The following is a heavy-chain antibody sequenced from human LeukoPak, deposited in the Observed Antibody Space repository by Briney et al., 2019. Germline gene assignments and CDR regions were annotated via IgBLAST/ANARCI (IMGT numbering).Heavy chain of an antibody. D-gene: IGHD4-17*01. Sequence: PGRSLRLSCAASGFTFSSYGMHWVRQAPGKGLEGVAVISYDGSNKYYADSVKGRFTISRDNPKNTLYLQMNSLRAEDTAVYYCAKEAGADYYYGMDVWGQGTTVTVSS. CDR3: AKEAGADYYYGMDV. V-gene: IGHV3-30*18. CDR2: ISYDGSNK. CDR1: GFTFSSYG. J-gene: IGHJ6*02.